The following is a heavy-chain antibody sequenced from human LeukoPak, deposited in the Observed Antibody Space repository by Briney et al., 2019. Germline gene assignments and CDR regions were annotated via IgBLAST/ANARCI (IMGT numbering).Heavy chain of an antibody. J-gene: IGHJ6*03. CDR2: IHDSGSA. D-gene: IGHD3-3*01. Sequence: SETLSLTCTVSGDSISPYYWSWIRQAPGKGLEWIGKIHDSGSASYNPSLKSRVTMSVDTSKNQFSLNLISVTAADTAVYFCARDFVRQEASARLYYDYMDVWGKGTTVTVSS. CDR1: GDSISPYY. CDR3: ARDFVRQEASARLYYDYMDV. V-gene: IGHV4-59*01.